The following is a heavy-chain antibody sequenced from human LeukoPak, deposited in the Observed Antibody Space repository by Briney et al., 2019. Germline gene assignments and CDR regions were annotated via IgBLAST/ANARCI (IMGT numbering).Heavy chain of an antibody. Sequence: PSETLSLTCAVYGGSFSGYYWSWIRQPPGKGLEWIGEINHSGSTNYNPSLKSRVTISVDTSKNQFSLKLSSVTAADTAVYYCARVDRDYFDYWGQGTLVTVSS. V-gene: IGHV4-34*01. J-gene: IGHJ4*02. CDR1: GGSFSGYY. CDR2: INHSGST. CDR3: ARVDRDYFDY.